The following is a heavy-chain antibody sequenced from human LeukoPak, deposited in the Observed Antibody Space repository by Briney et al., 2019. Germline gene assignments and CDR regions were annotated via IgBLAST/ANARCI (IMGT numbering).Heavy chain of an antibody. CDR3: ARDEGDILTGYCPY. Sequence: GRSLRPSCAASGFTFSSYAMHWVRQAPGKGLEWVAVISYDGSNKYYADSVKGRFTISRDNSKNTLYLQMNSLRAEDTAVYYCARDEGDILTGYCPYWGQGTLVTVSS. CDR2: ISYDGSNK. D-gene: IGHD3-9*01. J-gene: IGHJ4*02. V-gene: IGHV3-30*04. CDR1: GFTFSSYA.